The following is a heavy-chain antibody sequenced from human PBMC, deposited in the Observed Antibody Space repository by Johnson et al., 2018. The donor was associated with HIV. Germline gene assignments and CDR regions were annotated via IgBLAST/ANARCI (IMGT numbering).Heavy chain of an antibody. CDR1: GFNFSDYG. D-gene: IGHD6-13*01. Sequence: QMQLVESGGGVVQSGRSLRLSCAASGFNFSDYGMHWVRQAPGKGLQWMTIISYDGSEDYYADSLKGRFTVSRDISKNTLYLQINGLSAEDTAVYYCARDRRVAAITYAFDFWGQGTMVTVSS. J-gene: IGHJ3*01. CDR3: ARDRRVAAITYAFDF. CDR2: ISYDGSED. V-gene: IGHV3-30*04.